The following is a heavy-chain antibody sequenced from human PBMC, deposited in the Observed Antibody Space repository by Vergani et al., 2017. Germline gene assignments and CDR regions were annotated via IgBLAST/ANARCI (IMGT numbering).Heavy chain of an antibody. J-gene: IGHJ4*02. Sequence: VQLVESGGGVVQPGRSLRLSCAASGFTFSSYGMHWVRQAPGKGLEWVSSISSSSSYIYYADSVKGRLTISRDNAKNSLYLQMNSLRAEDTAVYYCAKVSLYSSGSLDYWGQGTLVTVSS. CDR2: ISSSSSYI. CDR1: GFTFSSYG. V-gene: IGHV3-21*04. CDR3: AKVSLYSSGSLDY. D-gene: IGHD6-19*01.